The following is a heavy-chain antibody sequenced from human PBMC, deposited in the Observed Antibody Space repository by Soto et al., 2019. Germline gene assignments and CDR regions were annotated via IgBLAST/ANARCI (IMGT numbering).Heavy chain of an antibody. Sequence: GGSLRLSCAASGFTFSSYAMSWFRQAPGKGLEWVSAISGSGGSTYYADSVKGRFTISRDNSKNTLYLQMNSLRAEDTAVYYCAKIALLNYYDSSGYSDYWGQGTLVTVSS. CDR2: ISGSGGST. J-gene: IGHJ4*02. V-gene: IGHV3-23*01. CDR3: AKIALLNYYDSSGYSDY. D-gene: IGHD3-22*01. CDR1: GFTFSSYA.